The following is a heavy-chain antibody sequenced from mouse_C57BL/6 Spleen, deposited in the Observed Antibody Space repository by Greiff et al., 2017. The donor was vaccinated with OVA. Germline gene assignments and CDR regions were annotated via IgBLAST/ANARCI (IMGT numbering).Heavy chain of an antibody. Sequence: EVKLEESGGGLVQPGGSLKLSCAASGFTFSDYYMYWVRQTPEKRLEWVAYISNGGGSTYYPDTVKGRFTISRDNAKNTLYLQMSRLKSEDTAMYYCARLRGSGYVDWFAYWGQGTLVTVSA. CDR2: ISNGGGST. CDR3: ARLRGSGYVDWFAY. J-gene: IGHJ3*01. CDR1: GFTFSDYY. D-gene: IGHD3-2*02. V-gene: IGHV5-12*01.